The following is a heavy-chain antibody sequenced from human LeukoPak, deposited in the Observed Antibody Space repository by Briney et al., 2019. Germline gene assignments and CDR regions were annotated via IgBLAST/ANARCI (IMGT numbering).Heavy chain of an antibody. J-gene: IGHJ4*02. V-gene: IGHV4-34*01. CDR2: INHSGST. CDR1: GGSFSGYY. Sequence: SETLSLTCAVYGGSFSGYYWSWIRQPPGKGLEWIGEINHSGSTNYNPSLKSRVTISVDTSKNQFSLKLSSVTAADTAVYYCARGVRTPNDYWGQGTLVTVSS. CDR3: ARGVRTPNDY.